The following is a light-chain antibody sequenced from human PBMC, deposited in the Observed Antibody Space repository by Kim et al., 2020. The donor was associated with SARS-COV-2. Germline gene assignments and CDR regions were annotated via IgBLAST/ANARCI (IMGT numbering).Light chain of an antibody. CDR1: SSNIGNTF. CDR2: DNN. CDR3: AAWDSSMTAV. V-gene: IGLV1-51*01. Sequence: PGQRVTISCSGSSSNIGNTFVSWYQKFPGTAPKVLIYDNNKRPSGIPDRFSASTSGTSATLAITGLQTGDEADYYCAAWDSSMTAVFGTGTKVTVL. J-gene: IGLJ1*01.